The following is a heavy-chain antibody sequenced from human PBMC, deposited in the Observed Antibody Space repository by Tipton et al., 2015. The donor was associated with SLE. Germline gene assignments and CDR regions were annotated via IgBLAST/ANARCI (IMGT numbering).Heavy chain of an antibody. CDR2: LNHGGSI. CDR1: GGSFSGYY. Sequence: TLSLTCVVYGGSFSGYYWSWICQPPGKGLEWVGELNHGGSINYNPSLESRVTISIDTSKNQFSLKLSSVTAADTAVYYCAKGRQKNYADHAYWGQGTRVTVSS. J-gene: IGHJ4*02. V-gene: IGHV4-34*01. CDR3: AKGRQKNYADHAY. D-gene: IGHD4-17*01.